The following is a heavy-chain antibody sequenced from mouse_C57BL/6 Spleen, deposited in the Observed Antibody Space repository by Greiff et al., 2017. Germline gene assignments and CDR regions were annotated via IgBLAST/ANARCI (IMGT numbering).Heavy chain of an antibody. J-gene: IGHJ3*01. CDR3: AHGEGSFAY. Sequence: VQLQQPGAELVKPGASVKLSCKASGYTFTSYWMQWVKQRPGQGLEWIGEIDPSDSYTNYNQKFKGKATLTVDTSSRTAYMQLSSLTSEDSAVYYCAHGEGSFAYWGQGTLVTVSA. CDR1: GYTFTSYW. V-gene: IGHV1-50*01. CDR2: IDPSDSYT.